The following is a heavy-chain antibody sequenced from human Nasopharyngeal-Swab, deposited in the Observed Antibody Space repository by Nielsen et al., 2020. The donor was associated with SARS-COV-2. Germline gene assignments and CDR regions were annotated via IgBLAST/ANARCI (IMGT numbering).Heavy chain of an antibody. V-gene: IGHV3-48*01. CDR3: ARRYNPYSSSSELYYYGMDV. D-gene: IGHD6-6*01. CDR1: GFSLSESS. Sequence: GESLKLSCAASGFSLSESSMTWVRQAPGKGPEWISYITGSSSAVYYADSVKGRFTISRDNVENSLYLQMSSLRAEDTAVYYCARRYNPYSSSSELYYYGMDVWGQGTTVTVSS. J-gene: IGHJ6*02. CDR2: ITGSSSAV.